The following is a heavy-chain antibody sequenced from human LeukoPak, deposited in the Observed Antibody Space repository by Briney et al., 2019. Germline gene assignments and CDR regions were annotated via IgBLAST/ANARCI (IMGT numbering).Heavy chain of an antibody. CDR1: GGSISATNSY. V-gene: IGHV4-39*01. J-gene: IGHJ4*02. Sequence: PSETLSLTCTVSGGSISATNSYWGWIRQPPGKGLEWIGSIYYSGSTYYTPSLNSRVTISVDTSKNQFSLKLSSVTAADTAIYYCARHRANGIYPRFYFDYWGQGTLVPVSS. CDR2: IYYSGST. CDR3: ARHRANGIYPRFYFDY. D-gene: IGHD1-26*01.